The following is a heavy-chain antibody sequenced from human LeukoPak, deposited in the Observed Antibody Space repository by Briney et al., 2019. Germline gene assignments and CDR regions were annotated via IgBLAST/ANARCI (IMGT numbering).Heavy chain of an antibody. CDR3: ARTAYPMVRGVMSVDY. CDR1: GYTFTSYG. D-gene: IGHD3-10*01. J-gene: IGHJ4*02. Sequence: ASVKVSCKASGYTFTSYGISWVRQAPGQGLEWMGWISAYNGNTNYAQKLQGRVTMTTDTSTSTAYMELRSLRSDDTAVYYCARTAYPMVRGVMSVDYWGQGTLVTVSS. V-gene: IGHV1-18*01. CDR2: ISAYNGNT.